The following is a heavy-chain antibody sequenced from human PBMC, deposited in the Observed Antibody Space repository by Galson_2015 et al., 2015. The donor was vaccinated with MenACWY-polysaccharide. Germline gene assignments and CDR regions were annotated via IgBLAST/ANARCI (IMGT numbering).Heavy chain of an antibody. Sequence: SLRLSCAASGFTFGTYWVHWVRQAPGEGRVWVSRINTDGSSTSYADSVKGRVTVARDNAKNTVYLQMNSLRAEDTAVYYCARDPHCGAGCSIHDAFDVWGQGTKVTVSS. CDR3: ARDPHCGAGCSIHDAFDV. CDR2: INTDGSST. J-gene: IGHJ3*01. CDR1: GFTFGTYW. V-gene: IGHV3-74*01. D-gene: IGHD2-21*02.